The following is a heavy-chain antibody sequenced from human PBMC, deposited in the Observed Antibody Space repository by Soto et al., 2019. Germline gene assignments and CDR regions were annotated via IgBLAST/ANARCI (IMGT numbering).Heavy chain of an antibody. V-gene: IGHV3-21*01. D-gene: IGHD2-2*01. Sequence: EVQLVESGGGLVKPGGSLRLSCAASGFTFSSYSMNWVRQAPGKGLEWVSSISSSSSYIYYADSVKGRFTISRDNAKNPLYLQMNSLRAEDTAVYYCARGPYCSSTSCFQIYYYYYGMDVWGQGTTVTVSS. CDR3: ARGPYCSSTSCFQIYYYYYGMDV. J-gene: IGHJ6*02. CDR1: GFTFSSYS. CDR2: ISSSSSYI.